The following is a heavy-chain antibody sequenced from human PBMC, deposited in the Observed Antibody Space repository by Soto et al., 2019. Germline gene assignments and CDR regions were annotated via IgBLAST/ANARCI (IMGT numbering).Heavy chain of an antibody. V-gene: IGHV4-59*01. Sequence: SETLSLTCTVSGGSISSYYWSWIRQPPGKGLGWIGYIYYSGSTNYNPSLKSRVTISVDTSKNQFSLKLSSVTAADTAVYYCAREYGDYVAYFDYWGQGTLVTVSS. D-gene: IGHD4-17*01. CDR1: GGSISSYY. CDR2: IYYSGST. CDR3: AREYGDYVAYFDY. J-gene: IGHJ4*02.